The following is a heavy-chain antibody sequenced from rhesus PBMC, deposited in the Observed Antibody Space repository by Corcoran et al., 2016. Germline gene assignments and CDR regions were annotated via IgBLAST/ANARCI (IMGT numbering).Heavy chain of an antibody. J-gene: IGHJ4*01. D-gene: IGHD5-36*02. CDR2: IDGRSGST. CDR3: ARRLATVTLSYFDY. Sequence: QVQLQESGPGLVKPSETLSLTCAVSGGSISSSNWWSWIRQSPGKGLEWIGYIDGRSGSTSYNPSLKSQVTISTDTSKNQFSLKLSSVTAADIAVYYCARRLATVTLSYFDYWGQGVLVTVSS. CDR1: GGSISSSNW. V-gene: IGHV4-65*01.